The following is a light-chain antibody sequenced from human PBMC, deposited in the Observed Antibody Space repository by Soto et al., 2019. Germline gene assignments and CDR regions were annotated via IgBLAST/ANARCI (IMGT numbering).Light chain of an antibody. J-gene: IGKJ5*01. Sequence: DIQMTQSPSTLSASVGDTVTITCRASQSISSWLAWYQQKPGKAPNLLIYKASSLESGVPSRFSGSGSGTEYSLAVSSLQSGDFSAQYMETYYGYSPAVGQGTRVEIK. CDR3: ETYYGYSPA. V-gene: IGKV1-5*03. CDR1: QSISSW. CDR2: KAS.